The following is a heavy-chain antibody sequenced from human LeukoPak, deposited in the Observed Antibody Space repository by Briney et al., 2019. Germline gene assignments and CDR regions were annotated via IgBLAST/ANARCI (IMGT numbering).Heavy chain of an antibody. CDR2: IYHSGST. V-gene: IGHV4-38-2*02. J-gene: IGHJ3*02. D-gene: IGHD2-15*01. CDR3: ARDRVDIMAFDI. CDR1: GYSISSGYY. Sequence: PSETLSLTCTVSGYSISSGYYWGWIRQPPGKGLEWIGSIYHSGSTYYNPSLKSRVTISVDTSKNQFSLKLSSVTAADTAVYYCARDRVDIMAFDIWGQGTMVTVSS.